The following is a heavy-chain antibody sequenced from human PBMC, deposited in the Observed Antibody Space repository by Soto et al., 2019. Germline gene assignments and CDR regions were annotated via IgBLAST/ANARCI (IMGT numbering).Heavy chain of an antibody. J-gene: IGHJ3*02. Sequence: PGGSLRLSCVASGFSFRTYAMSWVRQAPGKGLEWVSAISGSGGTTFYADSVKGRFTISRDNSINTLYLQMNNLRTEDTAVYYCAHPRGFGVFDAYDIWGQGTMVTVS. D-gene: IGHD3-10*01. CDR3: AHPRGFGVFDAYDI. CDR2: ISGSGGTT. V-gene: IGHV3-23*01. CDR1: GFSFRTYA.